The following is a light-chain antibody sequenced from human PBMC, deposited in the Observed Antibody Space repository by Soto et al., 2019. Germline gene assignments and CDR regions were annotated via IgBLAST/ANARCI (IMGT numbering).Light chain of an antibody. CDR2: DVS. CDR1: SIDIGGYNY. Sequence: QSVLTQPASVSGSPGQPITISCPGTSIDIGGYNYVSWYQQHPGKAPQLMIYDVSNRPSGLSNRFSGSKSGNTASLTISGLQAEDAADYYCSSYTTISTVVFGGGTKVTVL. J-gene: IGLJ2*01. CDR3: SSYTTISTVV. V-gene: IGLV2-14*03.